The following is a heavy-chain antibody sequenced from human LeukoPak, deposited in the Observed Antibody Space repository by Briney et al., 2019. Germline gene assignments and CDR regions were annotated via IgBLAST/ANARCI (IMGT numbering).Heavy chain of an antibody. V-gene: IGHV1-69*13. CDR2: ILPIFGTT. Sequence: SVKVSCKASGGTFKNYAISWVRQAPGQGLEWMGGILPIFGTTNYAQKFQARVTITADESTSTAYMELSSLRSEDTAVYYCARDRYSSSWYGSYYYYYYMDVWGKGTTVTISS. CDR3: ARDRYSSSWYGSYYYYYYMDV. CDR1: GGTFKNYA. J-gene: IGHJ6*03. D-gene: IGHD6-13*01.